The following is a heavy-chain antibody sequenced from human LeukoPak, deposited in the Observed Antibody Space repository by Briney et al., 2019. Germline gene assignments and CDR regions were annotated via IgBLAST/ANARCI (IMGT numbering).Heavy chain of an antibody. D-gene: IGHD2-2*01. CDR1: GFTFDDYA. CDR3: ARDPCGSTSCYLKS. J-gene: IGHJ5*02. V-gene: IGHV3-9*01. CDR2: ISWNSGSI. Sequence: GRSLRLSCAASGFTFDDYAMHWVRQAPGKGLEWVSGISWNSGSIGYADSVKGRFTISRDNAKSSVYLQMNRLSAEDTAIYYCARDPCGSTSCYLKSWGQGTLVTVSS.